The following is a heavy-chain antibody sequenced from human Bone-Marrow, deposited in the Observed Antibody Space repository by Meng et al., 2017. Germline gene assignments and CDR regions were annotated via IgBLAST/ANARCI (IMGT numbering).Heavy chain of an antibody. D-gene: IGHD4-23*01. CDR3: ASGGNSFGKGYFDY. CDR1: GGTFSSYA. J-gene: IGHJ4*02. Sequence: SVKVSCKASGGTFSSYALSWVRQAPGRGLEWMGGIIPIFGTANYAQKFQGRVTITADKSTSTAYMELSSRRPEDTAVYYCASGGNSFGKGYFDYWGQGTLVTVSS. CDR2: IIPIFGTA. V-gene: IGHV1-69*06.